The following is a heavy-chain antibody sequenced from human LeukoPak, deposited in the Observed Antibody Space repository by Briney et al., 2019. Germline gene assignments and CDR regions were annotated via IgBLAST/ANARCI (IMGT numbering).Heavy chain of an antibody. CDR1: GFTFSSYS. J-gene: IGHJ4*02. CDR2: ISSSSSTI. V-gene: IGHV3-48*01. CDR3: ARGVGLWFGGPGGYYFDY. D-gene: IGHD3-10*01. Sequence: PGGSLRLSCAASGFTFSSYSMNWVRQAPGKGLEWVSYISSSSSTIYYADSVKGRFTISRDNAKNSLYLQMNSLRAEDTAVYYCARGVGLWFGGPGGYYFDYWGQGTLVTVSS.